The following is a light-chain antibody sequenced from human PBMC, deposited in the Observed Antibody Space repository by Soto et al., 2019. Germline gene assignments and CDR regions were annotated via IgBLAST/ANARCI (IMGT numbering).Light chain of an antibody. V-gene: IGLV2-14*03. CDR3: GSYTGSSTSLV. CDR2: DVS. J-gene: IGLJ3*02. Sequence: QSALTQPASVSGSPGQSITISCTGTSSDVGGNKYVSWYQHHPGKAPKRMIYDVSSRPSGVSNRFSGSKSDNTASLTISGPQAEDEADYYCGSYTGSSTSLVFGGGTKLTVL. CDR1: SSDVGGNKY.